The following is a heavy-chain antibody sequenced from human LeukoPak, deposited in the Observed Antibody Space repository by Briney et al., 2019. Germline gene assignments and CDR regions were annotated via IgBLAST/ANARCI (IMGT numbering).Heavy chain of an antibody. CDR2: INHSGKI. J-gene: IGHJ6*03. CDR1: GGSFGCYY. Sequence: PSETLSLTCAVSGGSFGCYYWSWIRQSPVKGLEWIGEINHSGKINYNPSLRSRVSILVDTSKNQFSLRLSSVTAADTAVYYCARVTPELREHYYYMDVWDKGATVTVSS. V-gene: IGHV4-34*01. CDR3: ARVTPELREHYYYMDV. D-gene: IGHD1-14*01.